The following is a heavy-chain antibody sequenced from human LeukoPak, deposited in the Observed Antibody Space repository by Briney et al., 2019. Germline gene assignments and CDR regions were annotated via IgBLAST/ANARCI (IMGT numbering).Heavy chain of an antibody. V-gene: IGHV3-23*01. CDR1: GFTFSSYA. D-gene: IGHD1-1*01. CDR3: AKDGTTTITFDY. J-gene: IGHJ4*02. Sequence: GGSLRLSCVASGFTFSSYAMSWVRQAPGKGLEWVSVISGSGGSTYYRDSVKGRFTISRDNSKNTLYLQMNSPRAEDTAVYYCAKDGTTTITFDYWGQGTLVTVSS. CDR2: ISGSGGST.